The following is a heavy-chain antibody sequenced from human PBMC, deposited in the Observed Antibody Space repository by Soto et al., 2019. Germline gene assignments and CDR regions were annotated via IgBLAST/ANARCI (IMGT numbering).Heavy chain of an antibody. J-gene: IGHJ5*02. CDR3: ARHIPARYGARLYNWFDP. CDR1: GGSISSYY. Sequence: SETLSLTCTVSGGSISSYYWSWIRQPPGKGLEWIGYIYYSGSTNYNPSLKSRVTISVDTSKNQFSLKLSSVTAADTAVYYCARHIPARYGARLYNWFDPWGQGTLVTVSS. D-gene: IGHD3-22*01. CDR2: IYYSGST. V-gene: IGHV4-59*08.